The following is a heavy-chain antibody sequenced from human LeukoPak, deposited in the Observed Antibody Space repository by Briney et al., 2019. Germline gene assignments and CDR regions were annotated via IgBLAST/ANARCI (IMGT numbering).Heavy chain of an antibody. D-gene: IGHD3-10*01. V-gene: IGHV3-23*01. CDR2: ISGSGGST. Sequence: GGSLRLSCAASGFTFSSYAMNWVRQAPGKGLEWVSSISGSGGSTYYVDSVKGRFTISRDNSKNTLYLQMNSLRAEDTAVYYCAKRGGSGNYYFDSRGQGTLVTVSS. J-gene: IGHJ4*02. CDR1: GFTFSSYA. CDR3: AKRGGSGNYYFDS.